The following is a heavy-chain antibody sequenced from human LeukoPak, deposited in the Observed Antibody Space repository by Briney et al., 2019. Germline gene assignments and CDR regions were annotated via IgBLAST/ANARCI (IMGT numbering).Heavy chain of an antibody. CDR1: GDSVSSNSAA. Sequence: SQTLSLTCAISGDSVSSNSAAWNWIRQSPSRGLEWLGRTYYRSKWYNDYAVSVKSLITINSDTSKNQFYLQLNSITPQDTAVYYCARGNTGTASRYFDWYAPSRYGMDVWGQATTVTVSS. D-gene: IGHD3-9*01. V-gene: IGHV6-1*01. CDR3: ARGNTGTASRYFDWYAPSRYGMDV. J-gene: IGHJ6*02. CDR2: TYYRSKWYN.